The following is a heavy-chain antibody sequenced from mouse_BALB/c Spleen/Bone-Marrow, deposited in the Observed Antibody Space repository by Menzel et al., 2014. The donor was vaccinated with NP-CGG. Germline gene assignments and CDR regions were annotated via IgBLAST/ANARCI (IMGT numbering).Heavy chain of an antibody. CDR2: INPSNGDT. CDR3: KNYGYD. J-gene: IGHJ2*01. Sequence: VQLQQSGAELVRPGASVKLSCKASGYTFTSYWMHWVALRPGQGFEWIGEINPSNGDTNYNEKFKRKATLTGDKSSSTAYMQLSSLTSEDSAVYYCKNYGYDWGQGTALTVSS. CDR1: GYTFTSYW. V-gene: IGHV1S16*01. D-gene: IGHD1-2*01.